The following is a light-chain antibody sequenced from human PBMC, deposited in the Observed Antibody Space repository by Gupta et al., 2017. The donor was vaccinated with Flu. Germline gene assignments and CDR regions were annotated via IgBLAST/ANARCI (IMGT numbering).Light chain of an antibody. V-gene: IGKV1-5*03. J-gene: IGKJ1*01. CDR2: MTS. CDR1: QSLGKY. CDR3: HNNSQYWGT. Sequence: DIQLTQSPSTVSASVGDRVTITCRASQSLGKYLAWYQQKSGKAPKVLIYMTSVLQSGVPSRFSGSGSGTEFALTIDSLQPDDFATYYCHNNSQYWGTFGQGTKVEI.